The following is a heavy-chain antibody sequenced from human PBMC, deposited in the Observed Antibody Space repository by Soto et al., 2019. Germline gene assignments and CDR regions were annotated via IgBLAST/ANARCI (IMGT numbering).Heavy chain of an antibody. D-gene: IGHD6-6*01. CDR2: IYYSGRT. J-gene: IGHJ4*02. CDR1: GGSISSDDYY. CDR3: ATDLSNSPEYFDY. V-gene: IGHV4-30-4*01. Sequence: QVQLQESGPGLVKPSQTLSLTCTVSGGSISSDDYYWSWIRQPPGKGLEWIGYIYYSGRTHYNPSLESRLTISIDTSKNQFSLKLSSVSDADTAVYYCATDLSNSPEYFDYWGQGTLVTVSS.